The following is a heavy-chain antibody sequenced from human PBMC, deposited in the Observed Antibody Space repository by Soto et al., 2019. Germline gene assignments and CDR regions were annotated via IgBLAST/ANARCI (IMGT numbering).Heavy chain of an antibody. CDR3: ACIFSGGYGYGFYYYGMDV. V-gene: IGHV4-39*01. CDR1: GGSISSSNYY. J-gene: IGHJ6*02. D-gene: IGHD5-18*01. CDR2: IYYSGST. Sequence: SETLSLTCTVSGGSISSSNYYWGWILQPPGKGLEWIGSIYYSGSTYYNPSLKSRVTISVDTSKNQFSLKLSSVTAADTAVYYCACIFSGGYGYGFYYYGMDVWGQGTTVT.